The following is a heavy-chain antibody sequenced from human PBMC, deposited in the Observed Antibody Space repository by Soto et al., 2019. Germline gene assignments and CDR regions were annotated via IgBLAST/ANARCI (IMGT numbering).Heavy chain of an antibody. CDR3: AKCSVGTVRSSGWCNWLDP. Sequence: EVQLSESGGSLVQPGGSLRLSCAASTFTLSSSAMSWVRQAPGKGLEWVSSIRGDGGGTLDADSVKGRFTISRDLSKNSLFLQMTSLRAEDTAIYYCAKCSVGTVRSSGWCNWLDPWGQGTLVTVSS. D-gene: IGHD6-19*01. J-gene: IGHJ5*02. CDR1: TFTLSSSA. CDR2: IRGDGGGT. V-gene: IGHV3-23*01.